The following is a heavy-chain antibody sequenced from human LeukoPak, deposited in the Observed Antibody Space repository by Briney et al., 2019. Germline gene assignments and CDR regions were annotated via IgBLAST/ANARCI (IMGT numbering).Heavy chain of an antibody. V-gene: IGHV1-3*01. D-gene: IGHD1-26*01. J-gene: IGHJ4*02. CDR1: GYISTSYA. Sequence: ASVKVSCKASGYISTSYAMHWVRQAPGQRLEWMGWINAGNGNTKYSQKFQGRVTITRDTSASTVYMELRSLRSDDTAVYYCARDRYSGSRTFDYWGQGTLVTVSS. CDR2: INAGNGNT. CDR3: ARDRYSGSRTFDY.